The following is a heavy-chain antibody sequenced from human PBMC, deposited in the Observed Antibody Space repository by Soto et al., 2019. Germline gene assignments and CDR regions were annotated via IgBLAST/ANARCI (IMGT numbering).Heavy chain of an antibody. CDR2: IRSKPYGGTA. CDR1: GFIFADHG. D-gene: IGHD5-12*01. CDR3: TRGRPDIVRTGVDF. Sequence: PGGSLSLSCRASGFIFADHGTRWVRQAPGKGLEWIGFIRSKPYGGTAEYAASVKGRFTTSRDDSKSIVYLQMNSLKTEDTAVYYCTRGRPDIVRTGVDFWGQGTLVTVSS. V-gene: IGHV3-49*04. J-gene: IGHJ4*02.